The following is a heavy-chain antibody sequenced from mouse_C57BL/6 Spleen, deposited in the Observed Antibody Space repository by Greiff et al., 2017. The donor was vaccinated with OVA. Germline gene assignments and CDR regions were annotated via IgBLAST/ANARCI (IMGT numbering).Heavy chain of an antibody. Sequence: EVQVVESEGGLVQPGSSMKLSCTASGFTFSDYYMAWVRQVPEKGLEWVANITYDGSSTYYLDSLKSRFIISRDNAKNILYLQMSSLKSEDTATYYCAREGFYDYDEGYAMDYWGQGTSGTVSS. D-gene: IGHD2-4*01. CDR3: AREGFYDYDEGYAMDY. J-gene: IGHJ4*01. V-gene: IGHV5-16*01. CDR1: GFTFSDYY. CDR2: ITYDGSST.